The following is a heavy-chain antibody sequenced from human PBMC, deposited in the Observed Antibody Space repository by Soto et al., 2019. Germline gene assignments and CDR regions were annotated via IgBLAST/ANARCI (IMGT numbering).Heavy chain of an antibody. J-gene: IGHJ5*02. V-gene: IGHV4-59*01. D-gene: IGHD6-6*01. CDR2: IYYSGST. CDR3: ARDQHSSGWFDP. CDR1: GGSISSYY. Sequence: PSETLSLTCTVSGGSISSYYWGWIRQPPGKGLEWIGYIYYSGSTNYNPSLKSRVTISVDTSKNQFSLKLSSVTAADTAVYYCARDQHSSGWFDPWGQGTLVTVSS.